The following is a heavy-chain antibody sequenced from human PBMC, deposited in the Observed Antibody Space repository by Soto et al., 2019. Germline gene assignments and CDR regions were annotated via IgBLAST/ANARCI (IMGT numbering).Heavy chain of an antibody. CDR2: IIPIFGTA. CDR1: GGTFSSYA. D-gene: IGHD6-19*01. Sequence: ASVKVSCKASGGTFSSYAISWVRQAPGQGLEWMGGIIPIFGTANYAQKFQGRVTITADESTSTAYMELSSLRSEDTAVYYCARDGYSSGWPGFDYWGQGTLVTVSS. J-gene: IGHJ4*02. V-gene: IGHV1-69*13. CDR3: ARDGYSSGWPGFDY.